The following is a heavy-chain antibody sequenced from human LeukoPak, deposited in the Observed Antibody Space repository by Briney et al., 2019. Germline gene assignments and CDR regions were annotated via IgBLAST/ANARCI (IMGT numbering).Heavy chain of an antibody. J-gene: IGHJ4*01. CDR2: VSGDGVNE. D-gene: IGHD6-13*01. CDR1: GFTFSSFT. V-gene: IGHV3-30*04. CDR3: ARAVSASWYAGY. Sequence: GGSLRLSCATSGFTFSSFTMRWVCQTPGEGAEWVALVSGDGVNEQYADSVKGRFTTSRDNSKNTVYLEMNTLRHEDTGVYYCARAVSASWYAGYWGHGTLVTVSS.